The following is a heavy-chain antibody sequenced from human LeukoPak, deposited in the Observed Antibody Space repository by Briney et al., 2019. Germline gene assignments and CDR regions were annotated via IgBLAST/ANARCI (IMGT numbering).Heavy chain of an antibody. CDR3: ASPEYSSSSDAFDI. Sequence: GESLKISCKGSGYSFTIYWIGCVRQMPGKGLEWMVIIYPGDSDTRYSPSFQGQVTISADKSISTAYLQWSSLKASDTAMYYCASPEYSSSSDAFDIWGQGTMVTVSS. V-gene: IGHV5-51*01. J-gene: IGHJ3*02. D-gene: IGHD6-6*01. CDR2: IYPGDSDT. CDR1: GYSFTIYW.